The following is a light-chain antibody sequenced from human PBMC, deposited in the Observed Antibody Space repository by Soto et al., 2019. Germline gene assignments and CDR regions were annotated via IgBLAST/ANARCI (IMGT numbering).Light chain of an antibody. CDR1: QGISSY. V-gene: IGKV1-8*01. CDR3: EQYYSYPLT. Sequence: AIRMTQSPSSFSASTGDRVTITCRASQGISSYLAWYQQKPGKAPKLLIYAASTLPSGVPSRFSGSGSETDFSLTISCLQSEDFATYYCEQYYSYPLTFGQGTKLEIK. CDR2: AAS. J-gene: IGKJ2*01.